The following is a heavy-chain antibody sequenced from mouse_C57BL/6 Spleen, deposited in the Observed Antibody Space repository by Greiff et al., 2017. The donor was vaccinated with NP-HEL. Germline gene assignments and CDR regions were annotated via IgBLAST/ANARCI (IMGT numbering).Heavy chain of an antibody. V-gene: IGHV1-80*01. J-gene: IGHJ3*01. CDR1: GYAFSSYW. CDR3: ASITTESAWFAY. CDR2: IYPGDGDT. D-gene: IGHD1-2*01. Sequence: QVQLKQSGAELVKPGASVKISCKASGYAFSSYWMNWVKQRPGKGLEWIGQIYPGDGDTNYNGKFKGKATLTADKSSSTAYMQLSSLTSEDSAVYFCASITTESAWFAYWGQGTLVPVSA.